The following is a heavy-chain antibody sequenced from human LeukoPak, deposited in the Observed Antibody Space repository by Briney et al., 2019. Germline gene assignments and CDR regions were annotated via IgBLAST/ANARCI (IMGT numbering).Heavy chain of an antibody. J-gene: IGHJ4*02. Sequence: GGSLRLSCAASGFTFSSYEMNWVRQAPGKGLEWVSYISSSGSTIYCADSVKGRLTISRDNAKNSLYLQMNSLRAEDTAVYYCASVSSIAGRPLGYSGQGTLVTVSS. CDR1: GFTFSSYE. D-gene: IGHD6-6*01. V-gene: IGHV3-48*03. CDR3: ASVSSIAGRPLGY. CDR2: ISSSGSTI.